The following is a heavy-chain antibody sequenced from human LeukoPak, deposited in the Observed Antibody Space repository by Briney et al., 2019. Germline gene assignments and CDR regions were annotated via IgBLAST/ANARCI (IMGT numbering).Heavy chain of an antibody. Sequence: GGSLRLSCAASRFSFSSYGMNWVRQAPGKGLEWVSAISGSGGTTYYADSVKGRFTISRDNSKNTLYLQMNSLRAEDTAVYYCAKGSGGSGSYSKYYFDYWGQGTLVTVSS. J-gene: IGHJ4*02. CDR3: AKGSGGSGSYSKYYFDY. CDR1: RFSFSSYG. CDR2: ISGSGGTT. D-gene: IGHD3-10*01. V-gene: IGHV3-23*01.